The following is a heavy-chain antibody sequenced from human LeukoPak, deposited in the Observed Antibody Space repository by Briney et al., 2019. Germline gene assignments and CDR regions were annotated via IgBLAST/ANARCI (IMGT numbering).Heavy chain of an antibody. V-gene: IGHV1-69*04. CDR1: GGTFSSYA. J-gene: IGHJ6*02. CDR3: ARVTAYYGSGSYYANYYGMDV. D-gene: IGHD3-10*01. CDR2: IIPILGIA. Sequence: SVKVSCKASGGTFSSYAISWVRQAPGQGLEWMGRIIPILGIANYAQKFQGRVTITADKSTSTAYMELSSLRSEDTAVYYCARVTAYYGSGSYYANYYGMDVWGQGTTVTVSS.